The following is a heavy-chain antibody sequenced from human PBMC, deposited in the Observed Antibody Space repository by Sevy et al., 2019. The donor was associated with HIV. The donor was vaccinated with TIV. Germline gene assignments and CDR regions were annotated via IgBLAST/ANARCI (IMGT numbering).Heavy chain of an antibody. J-gene: IGHJ4*02. CDR1: GFTFRSYV. CDR3: AKAKTVAAGFDY. D-gene: IGHD2-15*01. V-gene: IGHV3-23*01. Sequence: GGSLRLSCAASGFTFRSYVMSWVRQAPGKGLEWVSSISGSGGSTYYADSVRGRFTISRDNFKSTLYLQMNSLRAEDTAVYYCAKAKTVAAGFDYWGQGTLVTVSS. CDR2: ISGSGGST.